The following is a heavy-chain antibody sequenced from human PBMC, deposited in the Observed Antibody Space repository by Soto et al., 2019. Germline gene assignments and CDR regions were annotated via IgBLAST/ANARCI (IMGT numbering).Heavy chain of an antibody. Sequence: QVQLVQSGAEVKKPGASVKVSCKASGYTFTNYAMHWVRQAPGQRLEWMGWINAGNGNTKYSQKFQGRVTITRDTSAITAYMELSSLRYEDTAVYYCARGPLLWEDVWGQGTTVTVSS. V-gene: IGHV1-3*01. D-gene: IGHD3-10*01. CDR3: ARGPLLWEDV. CDR1: GYTFTNYA. CDR2: INAGNGNT. J-gene: IGHJ6*02.